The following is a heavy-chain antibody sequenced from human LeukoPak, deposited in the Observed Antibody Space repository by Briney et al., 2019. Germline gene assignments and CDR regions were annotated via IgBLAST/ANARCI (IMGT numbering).Heavy chain of an antibody. Sequence: SETLTLTCTVSGGSISTYYWSWLRQPAGKGLEWIGRIYSSATTNLNPSLKSRVTLSIDASKNQVSLRQSSVTAADTAVYYCARGRYCTATICGGGDAFDIWGQGTVVTVSS. CDR1: GGSISTYY. J-gene: IGHJ3*02. V-gene: IGHV4-4*07. D-gene: IGHD2-8*02. CDR2: IYSSATT. CDR3: ARGRYCTATICGGGDAFDI.